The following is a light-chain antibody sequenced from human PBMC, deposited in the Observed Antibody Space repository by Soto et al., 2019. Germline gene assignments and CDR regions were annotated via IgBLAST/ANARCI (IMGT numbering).Light chain of an antibody. CDR2: SAS. V-gene: IGKV3-20*01. Sequence: EKVLTQSPGTLSLSPGERATLSCRARQSVTSSYLAWYQQKPGQAPRLLIYSASSRATGVPDRFSGSGSATDFTLTISRVEPEDFAVYYCQQYGSSRNTFGQGTQVDSK. J-gene: IGKJ2*01. CDR3: QQYGSSRNT. CDR1: QSVTSSY.